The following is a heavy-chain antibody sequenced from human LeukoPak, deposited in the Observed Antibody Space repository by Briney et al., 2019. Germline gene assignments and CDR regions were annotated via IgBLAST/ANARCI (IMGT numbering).Heavy chain of an antibody. J-gene: IGHJ4*02. Sequence: GGSLRLSCAVSGFTFSSYSMNWVSQAQGQGLEWVSSISSSSSFIYYADSVKGRLTSSRDNAKNSLYLQMNSLRAEDTAVYYCARDPPLGSCSTISCPHLDCWGQGTLVTVSS. CDR3: ARDPPLGSCSTISCPHLDC. CDR1: GFTFSSYS. V-gene: IGHV3-21*01. D-gene: IGHD2-2*01. CDR2: ISSSSSFI.